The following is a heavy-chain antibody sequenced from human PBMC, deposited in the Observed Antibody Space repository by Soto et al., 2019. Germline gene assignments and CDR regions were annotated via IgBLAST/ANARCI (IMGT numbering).Heavy chain of an antibody. J-gene: IGHJ4*02. CDR2: IYYSGST. D-gene: IGHD3-22*01. V-gene: IGHV4-59*01. CDR3: ARVIRGDPDYYDSSGYYYFDY. Sequence: SETLSLTCTVSGGSISSYYWSWIRQPPGKGLEWIGYIYYSGSTNYNPSLKSRVTISVDTSKNQFSLKLSSVTAADTAVYYCARVIRGDPDYYDSSGYYYFDYWGQGTLVTVSS. CDR1: GGSISSYY.